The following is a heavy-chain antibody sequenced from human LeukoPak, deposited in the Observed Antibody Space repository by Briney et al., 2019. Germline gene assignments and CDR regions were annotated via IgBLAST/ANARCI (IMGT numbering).Heavy chain of an antibody. D-gene: IGHD6-13*01. V-gene: IGHV1-2*02. CDR1: GYTFTGYY. J-gene: IGHJ4*02. CDR3: ASQDVGAAAGSVDY. CDR2: INPNSGCT. Sequence: ASVKVSCKASGYTFTGYYMHWVRQAPGQGLEWMGWINPNSGCTNYAQKFQGRVTMTRDTSISTAYTELSRLRSDDTAVYYCASQDVGAAAGSVDYWGQGTLVTVSS.